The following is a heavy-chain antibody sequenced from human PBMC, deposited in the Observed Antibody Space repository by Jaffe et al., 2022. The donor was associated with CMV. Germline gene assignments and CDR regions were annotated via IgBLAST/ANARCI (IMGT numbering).Heavy chain of an antibody. Sequence: QLQLQESGPGLVKPSETLSLTCTVSGGSIRNRGDYWNWIRQPPGKGLEWIGSIYYSGTTYYNPSLKSRVTIFADRSKNQFSLNLGSVTAADTAVYYCARSGDDSDIDYWGQGTLVTVSS. CDR3: ARSGDDSDIDY. J-gene: IGHJ4*02. CDR2: IYYSGTT. V-gene: IGHV4-39*01. D-gene: IGHD3-22*01. CDR1: GGSIRNRGDY.